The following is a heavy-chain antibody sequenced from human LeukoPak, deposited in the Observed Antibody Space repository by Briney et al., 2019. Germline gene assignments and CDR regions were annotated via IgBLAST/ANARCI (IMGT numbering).Heavy chain of an antibody. Sequence: GGSLRLSCAASGFTFSRHLMHWVRQAPGKGLEWVAVIVYDGSEKYYKEAVKGGFTISRDNSKNALYLQMDSLRPEDTAVYYCAKDPRTGAVSGIFYFDYWGQGTLLTVSS. CDR3: AKDPRTGAVSGIFYFDY. CDR2: IVYDGSEK. CDR1: GFTFSRHL. V-gene: IGHV3-30*18. J-gene: IGHJ4*02. D-gene: IGHD6-19*01.